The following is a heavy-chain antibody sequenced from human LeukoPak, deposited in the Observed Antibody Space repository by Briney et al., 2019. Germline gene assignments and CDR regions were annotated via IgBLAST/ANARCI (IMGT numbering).Heavy chain of an antibody. CDR2: IIPIFGTA. D-gene: IGHD3-22*01. V-gene: IGHV1-69*01. CDR3: ARWEDDSSGYYHHYAFDI. Sequence: GASVKLSCKASGGTFSSYAISWVRQAPGQGLEWMGGIIPIFGTANYAQKFQGRVTITADESTSTAYMELSSLRSEDTAVYYCARWEDDSSGYYHHYAFDIWGQGTMVTVSS. J-gene: IGHJ3*02. CDR1: GGTFSSYA.